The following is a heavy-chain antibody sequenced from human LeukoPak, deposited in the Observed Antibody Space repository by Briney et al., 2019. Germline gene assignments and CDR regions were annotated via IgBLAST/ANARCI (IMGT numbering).Heavy chain of an antibody. V-gene: IGHV3-23*01. CDR1: GFTFSSYA. D-gene: IGHD3-3*01. CDR2: ISGSGGST. CDR3: AKEPYDFWSGQNYFFDS. Sequence: PGGSLRLSCAASGFTFSSYAMSWVRQAPGKGLEWVSAISGSGGSTYYADSVKGRFTISRDNSKNTLYLQMNSLRAEDTAVYYCAKEPYDFWSGQNYFFDSWGQGTLVTVSS. J-gene: IGHJ4*02.